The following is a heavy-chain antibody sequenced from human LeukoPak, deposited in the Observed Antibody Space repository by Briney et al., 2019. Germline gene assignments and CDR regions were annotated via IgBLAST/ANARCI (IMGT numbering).Heavy chain of an antibody. CDR2: VFHSGTT. V-gene: IGHV4-38-2*02. D-gene: IGHD3-22*01. J-gene: IGHJ4*02. CDR3: ARGGGHSYETYFFDY. CDR1: EYPISSGYY. Sequence: SETLSLTCMVSEYPISSGYYWGWLRQPPGKGLEWIASVFHSGTTFYNPSLKSRVTMSVDTSRNDFSLKVTSVTAADTAVYYCARGGGHSYETYFFDYWGQGTLVTVSS.